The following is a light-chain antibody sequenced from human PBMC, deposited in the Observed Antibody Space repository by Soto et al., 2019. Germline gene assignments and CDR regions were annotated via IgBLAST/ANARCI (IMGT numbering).Light chain of an antibody. J-gene: IGLJ7*01. V-gene: IGLV1-40*01. Sequence: QPVLTQPPSVSGAPGQRVTISCTGNSSNIGAGYNVHWYQQLPGTAPKLLIYGNNNRPSGVPDRFSGSISGTSASLAITGLQAEDEADYHCQSYDSSLSGSCVFGGGTQLTVL. CDR2: GNN. CDR1: SSNIGAGYN. CDR3: QSYDSSLSGSCV.